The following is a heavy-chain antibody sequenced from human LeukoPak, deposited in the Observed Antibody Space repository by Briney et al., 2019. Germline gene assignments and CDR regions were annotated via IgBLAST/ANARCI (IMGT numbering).Heavy chain of an antibody. V-gene: IGHV3-7*01. D-gene: IGHD6-19*01. CDR1: GFTFHNYW. J-gene: IGHJ4*02. CDR2: IKEDGSEK. Sequence: PGGSLRLSCAASGFTFHNYWVNWVRQAPGKGLEWVANIKEDGSEKNYVDSVKGRFTISRDNAKNSLYLEMNSLRAEDTAVYFCARDEGSGWDYWGEGTLASVSS. CDR3: ARDEGSGWDY.